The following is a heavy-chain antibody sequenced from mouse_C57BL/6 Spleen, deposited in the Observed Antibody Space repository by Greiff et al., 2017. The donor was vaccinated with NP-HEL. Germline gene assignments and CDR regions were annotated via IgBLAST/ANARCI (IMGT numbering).Heavy chain of an antibody. D-gene: IGHD2-3*01. CDR3: ARDGGGYFDV. CDR1: GYTFTSYW. CDR2: IDPSDSYT. J-gene: IGHJ1*03. V-gene: IGHV1-59*01. Sequence: QVQLQQPGAELVRPGTSVKLSCKASGYTFTSYWMHWVKQRPGQGLEWIGVIDPSDSYTNYNQKFKGKATLTVDTSSSTAYMQLSSLTSEDSAVYYCARDGGGYFDVWGTGTTVTVSS.